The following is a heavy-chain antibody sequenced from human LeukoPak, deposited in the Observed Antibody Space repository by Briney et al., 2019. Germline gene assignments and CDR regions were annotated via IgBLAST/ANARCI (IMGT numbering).Heavy chain of an antibody. CDR1: GRSISSGDYY. D-gene: IGHD3-22*01. J-gene: IGHJ3*02. V-gene: IGHV4-30-4*01. CDR2: IYYSGST. Sequence: SQTLSLTCTVSGRSISSGDYYWSWIRQPPGKGLEWIGYIYYSGSTYYNPSLKSRVTISVDTSKNQFSLKLSSVTAADTAVYYCARVKYYYDSSGPLSDAFDIWGQGTMVTVSS. CDR3: ARVKYYYDSSGPLSDAFDI.